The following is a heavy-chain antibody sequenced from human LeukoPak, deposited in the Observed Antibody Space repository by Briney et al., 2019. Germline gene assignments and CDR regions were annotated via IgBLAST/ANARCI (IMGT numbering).Heavy chain of an antibody. CDR1: GFTFSSFW. CDR3: ARDGDRSRGDTFDI. Sequence: GGSLRLSCAASGFTFSSFWMNWVRQAPGKGLEWVANIKQDGSERYFVDSVKGRFTISRDNAKNSLYLQMNSLRVEDTAVYYCARDGDRSRGDTFDIWGQGTMVTVSS. J-gene: IGHJ3*02. D-gene: IGHD3-10*01. CDR2: IKQDGSER. V-gene: IGHV3-7*04.